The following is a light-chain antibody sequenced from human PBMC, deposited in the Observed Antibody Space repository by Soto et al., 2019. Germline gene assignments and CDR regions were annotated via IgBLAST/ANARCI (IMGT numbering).Light chain of an antibody. J-gene: IGLJ2*01. Sequence: QSALTQPASVSGSPGQSIAISCTGTSSDVGGYDYVSWYQQHPGKAPKLMIYDVTSRPSGVSDRFSGSKSGNTASLTISGLQAEDEADYYSSSYTTDSTLVYGGGTKLTVL. CDR3: SSYTTDSTLV. CDR2: DVT. CDR1: SSDVGGYDY. V-gene: IGLV2-14*01.